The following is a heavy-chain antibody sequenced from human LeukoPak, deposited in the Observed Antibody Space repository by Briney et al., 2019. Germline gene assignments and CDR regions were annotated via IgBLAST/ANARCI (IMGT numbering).Heavy chain of an antibody. V-gene: IGHV4-4*02. CDR1: GGSISSSNW. Sequence: SGTLSLTCAVSGGSISSSNWWSWVRQPPGKGLEWIGEIYHSGGTNYNPSLKSRVTISVDKSKNQFSLKLSSVTAADTAVYYCARVGYSYGYGYFDYWGQGTLVTVSS. CDR3: ARVGYSYGYGYFDY. CDR2: IYHSGGT. J-gene: IGHJ4*02. D-gene: IGHD5-18*01.